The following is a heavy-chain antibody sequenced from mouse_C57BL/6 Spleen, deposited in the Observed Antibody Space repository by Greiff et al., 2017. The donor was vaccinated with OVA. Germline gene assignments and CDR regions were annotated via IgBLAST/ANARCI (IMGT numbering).Heavy chain of an antibody. D-gene: IGHD2-4*01. Sequence: EVQLVESGGGLVKPGGSLKLSCAASGFTFSSYTMSWVRQTPEKRLEWVATISGGGGNTYYPDSVKGRFTISRDNAKNTLYLQMSSLRSEDTALYYCAKRGYDYDGGYFDDWGTGTTVTVSS. V-gene: IGHV5-9*01. J-gene: IGHJ1*03. CDR1: GFTFSSYT. CDR2: ISGGGGNT. CDR3: AKRGYDYDGGYFDD.